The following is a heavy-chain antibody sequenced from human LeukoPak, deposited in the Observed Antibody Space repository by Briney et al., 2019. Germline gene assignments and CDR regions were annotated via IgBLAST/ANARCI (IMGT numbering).Heavy chain of an antibody. CDR2: IHYTGST. Sequence: SETLSLTCTVSGGSISSYYWSWIRQSPGKGLECIGYIHYTGSTNYNPSLKSRVTISVETSKNQFSLKLSSVTAADTAVYYCARDVVAAAGSFDYWGQGTQVTVSS. V-gene: IGHV4-59*12. CDR3: ARDVVAAAGSFDY. D-gene: IGHD6-13*01. J-gene: IGHJ4*01. CDR1: GGSISSYY.